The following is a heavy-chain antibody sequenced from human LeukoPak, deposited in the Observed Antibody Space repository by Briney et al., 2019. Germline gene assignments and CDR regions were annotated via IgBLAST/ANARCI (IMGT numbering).Heavy chain of an antibody. V-gene: IGHV4-34*01. Sequence: PSETLSLTCAVYGGSFSGYYGSWIRQPPGKGLEWIGEINHSGSTNYNPSLKSRVTISVDTSKNQFSLKLSSVTAADTAVYYCARDRGYGYDNWFDPWGQGTLVTVSS. J-gene: IGHJ5*02. CDR3: ARDRGYGYDNWFDP. CDR2: INHSGST. D-gene: IGHD5-18*01. CDR1: GGSFSGYY.